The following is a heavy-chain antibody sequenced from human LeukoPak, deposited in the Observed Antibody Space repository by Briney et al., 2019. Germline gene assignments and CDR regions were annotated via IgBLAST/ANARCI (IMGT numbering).Heavy chain of an antibody. Sequence: GGSLRLSCAASGFTFSNYSMHWVRQAPGKGLEWVSYISRSSSTIHYADSVKGRFTISRDNAKNALYLQMNSLRAEDTAVYYCARASNPLGYCSGGSCYKHYDYDGVDVWGQGTTVTVSS. CDR3: ARASNPLGYCSGGSCYKHYDYDGVDV. J-gene: IGHJ6*02. V-gene: IGHV3-48*01. D-gene: IGHD2-15*01. CDR1: GFTFSNYS. CDR2: ISRSSSTI.